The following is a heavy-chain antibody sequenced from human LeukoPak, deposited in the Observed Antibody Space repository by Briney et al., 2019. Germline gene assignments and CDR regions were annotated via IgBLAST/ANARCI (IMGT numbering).Heavy chain of an antibody. CDR1: GFTFSSYW. D-gene: IGHD5-24*01. CDR3: ARDGYKKNSDY. V-gene: IGHV3-7*01. CDR2: IKQDGSEK. J-gene: IGHJ4*02. Sequence: GGSLRLSCAASGFTFSSYWMSWVRQVPGKGLEWVANIKQDGSEKYYVDSVKGRFTISRDNAKNSLYLQMNSLRAEDTAVYYCARDGYKKNSDYWGQGTLVTVSS.